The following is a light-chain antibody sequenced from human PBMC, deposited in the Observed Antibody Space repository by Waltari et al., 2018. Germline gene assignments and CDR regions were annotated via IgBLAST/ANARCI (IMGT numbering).Light chain of an antibody. CDR1: QDIRKY. CDR3: QQYDNFPRT. J-gene: IGKJ1*01. V-gene: IGKV1-33*01. Sequence: DIQMTQSPSSLSASVRYRVTLTCQASQDIRKYLIWYEQKPGTAPKLLIYDASNLETGVPSRFSGSGSGTDFTFTISSLQTEDIATYYCQQYDNFPRTFGQGTKVEIK. CDR2: DAS.